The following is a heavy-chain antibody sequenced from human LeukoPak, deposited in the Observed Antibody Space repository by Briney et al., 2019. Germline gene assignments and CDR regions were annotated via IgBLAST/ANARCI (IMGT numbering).Heavy chain of an antibody. D-gene: IGHD6-19*01. V-gene: IGHV3-64*04. Sequence: PGGSLRLSCSASGFTFSSYAMHWVRQAPGKGLEYVSAISSNGGSTYYADSVKGRFTISRDNSKNTLYLQMNSLRADDTAVYYCAKDMDSWRDGSGLGDYFDYWGQGTLVTVSS. CDR2: ISSNGGST. J-gene: IGHJ4*02. CDR3: AKDMDSWRDGSGLGDYFDY. CDR1: GFTFSSYA.